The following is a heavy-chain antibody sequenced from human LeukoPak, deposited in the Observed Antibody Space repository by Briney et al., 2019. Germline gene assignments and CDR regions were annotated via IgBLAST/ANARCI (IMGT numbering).Heavy chain of an antibody. V-gene: IGHV3-23*01. CDR1: GFTFSSHA. CDR2: ISGSADST. CDR3: AEVQGRTVGYYFGY. J-gene: IGHJ4*02. D-gene: IGHD1-1*01. Sequence: GGSLRLSCAASGFTFSSHAMSWVRQAPGKGLEWVSAISGSADSTYYADSVKGRFTISRDNSKNTLYLQMDSLRAEDTALYYCAEVQGRTVGYYFGYWGQGTLVTVSS.